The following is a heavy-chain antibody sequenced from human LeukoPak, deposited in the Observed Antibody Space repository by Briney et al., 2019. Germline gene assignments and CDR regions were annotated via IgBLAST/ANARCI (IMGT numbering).Heavy chain of an antibody. CDR3: ARDHGSGYYDAFDI. J-gene: IGHJ3*02. D-gene: IGHD3-10*01. CDR2: IYYSGST. Sequence: KPSETLSLTCTVSGGSISSYYWSWIRQPPGKGLEWIGYIYYSGSTNYNPSLKSRVTRSVDTSKNQFSLKLSSVTAADTAVYYCARDHGSGYYDAFDIWGQGTMVTVSS. V-gene: IGHV4-59*01. CDR1: GGSISSYY.